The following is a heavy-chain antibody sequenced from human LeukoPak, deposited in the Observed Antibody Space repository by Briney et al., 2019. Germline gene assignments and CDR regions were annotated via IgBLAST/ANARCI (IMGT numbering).Heavy chain of an antibody. CDR2: IIYSGGAT. CDR3: AKDGLYYDGSEHVYYFDS. Sequence: GGSLRLSCAASEFTFSRSAMTWVRQGPGTGLEFVASIIYSGGATYYADSVKGRFTISRDNSKNTLYLQMNSLRAEDTALYYCAKDGLYYDGSEHVYYFDSWGQGTLVTVSS. V-gene: IGHV3-23*01. J-gene: IGHJ4*02. D-gene: IGHD3-22*01. CDR1: EFTFSRSA.